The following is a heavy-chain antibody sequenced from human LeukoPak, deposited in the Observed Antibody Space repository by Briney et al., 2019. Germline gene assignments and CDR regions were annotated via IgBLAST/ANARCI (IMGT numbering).Heavy chain of an antibody. CDR1: GFTFSSYA. CDR3: AKEGDHTPMILVVRGYYFDY. Sequence: GGSLRLSCAASGFTFSSYAMSWVRQAPGKGLEWVSSISGSGGSTYYADSVKGRFTISRDNSKNTLYPQMNSLRAEDTAVYYCAKEGDHTPMILVVRGYYFDYWGQGTLVTVSS. CDR2: ISGSGGST. D-gene: IGHD3-22*01. J-gene: IGHJ4*02. V-gene: IGHV3-23*01.